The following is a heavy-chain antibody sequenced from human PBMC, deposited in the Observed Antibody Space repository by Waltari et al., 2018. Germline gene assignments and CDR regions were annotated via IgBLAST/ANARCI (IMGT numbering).Heavy chain of an antibody. J-gene: IGHJ6*03. Sequence: QVQLQESGPGLVKPSETLSPTCSVSGSSSSSGYYWGWNRQPPGKGLEYIASSYHSGSTYYNPSLRSRVTISVDTSKNQFSLKLRSVTAADTAVYYCAIKNSSYYYMDVWGKGTTVTVSS. CDR2: SYHSGST. CDR3: AIKNSSYYYMDV. CDR1: GSSSSSGYY. D-gene: IGHD5-18*01. V-gene: IGHV4-38-2*01.